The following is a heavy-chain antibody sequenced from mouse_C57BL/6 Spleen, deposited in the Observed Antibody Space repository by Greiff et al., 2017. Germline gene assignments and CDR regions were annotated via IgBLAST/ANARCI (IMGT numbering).Heavy chain of an antibody. D-gene: IGHD4-1*01. V-gene: IGHV5-17*01. J-gene: IGHJ2*01. Sequence: EVKVVESGGGLVKPGGSLKLSCAASGFTFSDYGMHWVRQAPEKGLEWVAYISSGSSTIYYADTVKGRFTISRDNAKNTLFLQMTSLRSEDTAMYYCARPSGTRYYFDYWGQGTTLTVSS. CDR1: GFTFSDYG. CDR2: ISSGSSTI. CDR3: ARPSGTRYYFDY.